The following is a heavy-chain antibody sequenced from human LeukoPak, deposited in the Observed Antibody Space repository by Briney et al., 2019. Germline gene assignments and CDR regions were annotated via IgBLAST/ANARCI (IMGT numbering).Heavy chain of an antibody. CDR1: GYSFTSYW. D-gene: IGHD2-15*01. J-gene: IGHJ5*02. CDR2: IYPGDSDT. Sequence: GESLKLYCKGPGYSFTSYWIGWVRQMPGKGLEWMGIIYPGDSDTRYSPSFQGQVTISADKSISTAYLQWSSLKASDTAMYYCARGELGYCSGGSCYRFDPWGQGTLVTVSS. CDR3: ARGELGYCSGGSCYRFDP. V-gene: IGHV5-51*01.